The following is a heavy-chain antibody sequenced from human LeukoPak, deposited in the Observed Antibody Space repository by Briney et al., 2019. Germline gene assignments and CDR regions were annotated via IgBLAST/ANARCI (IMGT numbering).Heavy chain of an antibody. CDR1: GGSFSGYY. D-gene: IGHD6-13*01. CDR3: ARGVIAAAGSEGWFDP. J-gene: IGHJ5*02. Sequence: PSETLSLTCAVYGGSFSGYYWSWIRQPPGKGLEWIGEINHSGSTNYNPSLKSRVTISVDTSKNQFSLKLSSVTAADTAVYYCARGVIAAAGSEGWFDPWGQGTLVTVSS. CDR2: INHSGST. V-gene: IGHV4-34*01.